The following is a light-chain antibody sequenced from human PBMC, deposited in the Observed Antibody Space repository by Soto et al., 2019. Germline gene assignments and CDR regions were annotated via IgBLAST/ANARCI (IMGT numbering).Light chain of an antibody. V-gene: IGKV3-15*01. CDR1: QSVSSN. CDR3: QQYNKWPLT. J-gene: IGKJ1*01. Sequence: EIVMTQSPATLSVSPGERATLSCRASQSVSSNLAWYQQKPGQAPRLLIYGASTRATGIPDRFSGSGSGTEFTLTISSLQSEDFAVYYCQQYNKWPLTFGQGTKVEIK. CDR2: GAS.